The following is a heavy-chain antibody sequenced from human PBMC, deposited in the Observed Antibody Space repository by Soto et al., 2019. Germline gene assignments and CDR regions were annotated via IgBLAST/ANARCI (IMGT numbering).Heavy chain of an antibody. J-gene: IGHJ4*02. CDR3: ARDLGGWPDY. CDR1: GGTFSSYA. D-gene: IGHD2-15*01. V-gene: IGHV1-69*05. Sequence: SVKVSCKASGGTFSSYAFSWVRQAPGQGLEWMGSVIPTYNTADNIQKFQGRVTITTDESTSTAYMELSSLRSEDTAVYYCARDLGGWPDYWGQGTLVTVSS. CDR2: VIPTYNTA.